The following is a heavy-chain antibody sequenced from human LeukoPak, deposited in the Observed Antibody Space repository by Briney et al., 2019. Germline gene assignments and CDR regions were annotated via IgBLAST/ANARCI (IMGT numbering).Heavy chain of an antibody. J-gene: IGHJ4*02. V-gene: IGHV5-51*01. Sequence: GESLKISCKGSGYSFTTYWIGWVRQMPGKGLEWMGIIYPGDSDTRYNPSFQGQVTISADRSIGTAYLQWSSLKASDTAMYYCARVAITGYSSSSDYFDNWGQGTLVTVSS. CDR3: ARVAITGYSSSSDYFDN. D-gene: IGHD6-6*01. CDR2: IYPGDSDT. CDR1: GYSFTTYW.